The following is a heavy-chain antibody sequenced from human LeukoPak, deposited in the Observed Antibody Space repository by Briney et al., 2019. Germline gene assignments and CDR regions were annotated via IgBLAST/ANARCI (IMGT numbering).Heavy chain of an antibody. V-gene: IGHV3-66*01. CDR3: AGGHSSGYYSNAYDV. Sequence: GGSLRLSCAASGFTVSSNYMSWVRQAPGKGLEWVSVIYSGGSTYYADSVKGRFTISRDNSKNTLYLQMNPLRAEDTAVYYCAGGHSSGYYSNAYDVWGQGTMVTVSS. CDR1: GFTVSSNY. J-gene: IGHJ3*01. CDR2: IYSGGST. D-gene: IGHD3-22*01.